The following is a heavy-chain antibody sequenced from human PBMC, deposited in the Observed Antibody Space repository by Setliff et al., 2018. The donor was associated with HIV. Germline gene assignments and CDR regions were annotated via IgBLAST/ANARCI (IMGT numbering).Heavy chain of an antibody. CDR3: ARDRYTWNYGKNYMDV. V-gene: IGHV4-34*01. J-gene: IGHJ6*03. CDR1: GGSFSGYY. Sequence: SETLSLTCAVHGGSFSGYYWSWIRQPPGKGLEWIGEINHSGSTNYNPSLKSRVTISVDTSKNQFSLKLSSVTAADTAVYYCARDRYTWNYGKNYMDVWGKGTTVTVSS. CDR2: INHSGST. D-gene: IGHD1-7*01.